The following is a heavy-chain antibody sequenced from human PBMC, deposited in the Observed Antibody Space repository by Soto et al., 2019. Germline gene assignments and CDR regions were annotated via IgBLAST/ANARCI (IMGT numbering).Heavy chain of an antibody. V-gene: IGHV4-39*01. Sequence: NPSETLSLTCTVSGGSISSGDYYWGWIRQPPGKGLEWIGSIYYSGSTYYNPSLKSRVTISVDTSKNQFSLKLSSVTAADTAVYYCARRYCSGGSCGEWYFDLWGRGTLVTVSS. CDR3: ARRYCSGGSCGEWYFDL. D-gene: IGHD2-15*01. CDR1: GGSISSGDYY. J-gene: IGHJ2*01. CDR2: IYYSGST.